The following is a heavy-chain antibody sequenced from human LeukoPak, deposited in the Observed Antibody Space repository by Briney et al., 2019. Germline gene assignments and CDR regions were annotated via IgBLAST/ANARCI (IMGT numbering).Heavy chain of an antibody. Sequence: SETLSLTCAVYGVSFSGYSWSWIRQPPGKGLEWIGEIDHSENTNYNPSLKSRVTISVDTPKNQFSLKLSSVTAADTAVYYCARTTRLVVVAATHRPYYFDYWGQGTLVTVSS. J-gene: IGHJ4*02. CDR1: GVSFSGYS. CDR2: IDHSENT. V-gene: IGHV4-34*01. CDR3: ARTTRLVVVAATHRPYYFDY. D-gene: IGHD2-15*01.